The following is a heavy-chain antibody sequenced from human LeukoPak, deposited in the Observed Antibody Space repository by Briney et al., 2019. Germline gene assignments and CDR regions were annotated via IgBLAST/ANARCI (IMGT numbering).Heavy chain of an antibody. Sequence: ASVRVSCKASGYTFTDYYIHWVRQAPGQGLEWMGWISAYNGNTNYAQKLQGRVTMTTDTSTSTAYMELRSLRSDDTAVYYCARVFSGFSAAMQTYDYWGQGTLVTVSS. CDR1: GYTFTDYY. D-gene: IGHD2-2*01. CDR3: ARVFSGFSAAMQTYDY. J-gene: IGHJ4*02. CDR2: ISAYNGNT. V-gene: IGHV1-18*04.